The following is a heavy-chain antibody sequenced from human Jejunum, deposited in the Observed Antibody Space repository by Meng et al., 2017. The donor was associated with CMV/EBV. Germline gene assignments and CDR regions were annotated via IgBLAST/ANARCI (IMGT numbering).Heavy chain of an antibody. V-gene: IGHV3-9*01. J-gene: IGHJ4*02. CDR2: ISWNSGSI. D-gene: IGHD6-6*01. Sequence: CAASGFPFDVYAMHWVRQAPGKGLEWVSGISWNSGSIGYADSVRGRFTISRDNAKNSLYMQMNSLRAEDTALYYCAKESQQLALDYWGQGTLVTVSS. CDR1: GFPFDVYA. CDR3: AKESQQLALDY.